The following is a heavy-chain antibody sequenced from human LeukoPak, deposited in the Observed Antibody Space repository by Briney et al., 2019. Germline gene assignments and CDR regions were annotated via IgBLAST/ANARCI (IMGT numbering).Heavy chain of an antibody. Sequence: SGXSLXLSCAASGFTFSSYWMSWVRQAPGKGLEWVANIKQDGSEKYYVLSVKRRFTISRDNAKHSLYLQMNSLRAEDTAVYYCARVGAAGTSLVGAFDIWGQGTMVTVSS. CDR1: GFTFSSYW. CDR2: IKQDGSEK. CDR3: ARVGAAGTSLVGAFDI. J-gene: IGHJ3*02. V-gene: IGHV3-7*01. D-gene: IGHD6-13*01.